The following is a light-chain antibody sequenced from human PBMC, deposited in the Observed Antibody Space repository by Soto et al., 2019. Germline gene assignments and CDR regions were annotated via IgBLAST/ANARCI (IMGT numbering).Light chain of an antibody. Sequence: EIVMPHSPATLSVSPVEIASLSGLASQSVSSNLAWYQQKPGQAPRLLIYGASSRATGIPDRFSGSASGTDFTLTISRLEPEDFAMYYCQKYGVSPWTCGKGHKGDIK. CDR2: GAS. CDR3: QKYGVSPWT. V-gene: IGKV3-20*01. CDR1: QSVSSN. J-gene: IGKJ1*01.